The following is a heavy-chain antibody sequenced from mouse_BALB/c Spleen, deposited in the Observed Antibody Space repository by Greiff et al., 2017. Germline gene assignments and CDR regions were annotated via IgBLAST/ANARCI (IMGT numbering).Heavy chain of an antibody. CDR2: IYPGDGST. CDR1: GYTFTSYY. D-gene: IGHD1-1*01. Sequence: VQLQQSGPELVKPGASVKMSCKASGYTFTSYYIHWVKQRPGQGLEWIGWIYPGDGSTKYNEKFKGKTTLTADKSSSTAYMLLSSLTSEDSATYFCARALYYYGSNYAMDNWGQGTSVTVSS. J-gene: IGHJ4*01. V-gene: IGHV1S56*01. CDR3: ARALYYYGSNYAMDN.